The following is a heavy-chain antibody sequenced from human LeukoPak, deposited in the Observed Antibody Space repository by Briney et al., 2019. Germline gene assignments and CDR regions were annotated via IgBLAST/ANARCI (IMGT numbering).Heavy chain of an antibody. V-gene: IGHV3-33*01. Sequence: PGRSLRLSCAASGFTFSSYGMHWVRQAPGKGLEWVAVIWYDGSNKYYADSEKGRFTISRDNSKNTLYLQMNSLRAEDTAVYYCARDRAVAGTDAFDIWGQGTMVTVSS. CDR1: GFTFSSYG. CDR2: IWYDGSNK. CDR3: ARDRAVAGTDAFDI. J-gene: IGHJ3*02. D-gene: IGHD6-19*01.